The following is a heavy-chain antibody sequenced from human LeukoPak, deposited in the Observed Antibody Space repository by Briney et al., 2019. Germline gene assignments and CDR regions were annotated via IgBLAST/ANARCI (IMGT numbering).Heavy chain of an antibody. J-gene: IGHJ4*02. Sequence: PSETLSLTCTVSGGSISSSSYYWGWIRQPPGKGLEWIGSIYYSGSTYYNPSLKSRVTISVDTSKNQFSLKLSPVTAADTAVYYCARVPRGDSSIDYWGQGTLVTVSS. CDR3: ARVPRGDSSIDY. CDR2: IYYSGST. V-gene: IGHV4-39*01. D-gene: IGHD6-13*01. CDR1: GGSISSSSYY.